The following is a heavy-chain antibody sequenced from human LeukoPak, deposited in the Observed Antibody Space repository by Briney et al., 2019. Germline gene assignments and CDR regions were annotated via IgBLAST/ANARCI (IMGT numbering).Heavy chain of an antibody. V-gene: IGHV1-2*02. CDR2: INPNSGGT. CDR1: GYTFTGYY. J-gene: IGHJ6*02. D-gene: IGHD2-2*02. CDR3: ARGSYCSSTSCYMSYYYGMDV. Sequence: GASVKVSCKASGYTFTGYYMHWVRQAPGQGLEWMGWINPNSGGTNYAQKFQGRVTMTRDTSISTAYMELSRLRSDDTAVYYCARGSYCSSTSCYMSYYYGMDVWGQGTTVTVSS.